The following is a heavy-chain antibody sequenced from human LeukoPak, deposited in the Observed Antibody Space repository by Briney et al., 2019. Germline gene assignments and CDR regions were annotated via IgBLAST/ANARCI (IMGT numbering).Heavy chain of an antibody. V-gene: IGHV3-74*01. CDR3: ASAPLSCCSGGSCYSCWFDP. CDR2: INTDGSST. D-gene: IGHD2-15*01. J-gene: IGHJ5*02. CDR1: GFTFSTYW. Sequence: GGSLRLSCAASGFTFSTYWMHWVRQAPGKGLVWVSRINTDGSSTSYADSVKGRVTISRDNGKNTLYLQMNSLRADDTAVYYCASAPLSCCSGGSCYSCWFDPWGQGTLVTVSS.